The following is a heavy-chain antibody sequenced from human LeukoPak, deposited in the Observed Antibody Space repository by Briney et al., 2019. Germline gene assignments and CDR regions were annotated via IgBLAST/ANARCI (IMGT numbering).Heavy chain of an antibody. J-gene: IGHJ4*02. Sequence: PGGSLRLSCAASGFTFSSYAMSWVRQAPGKGLEWVSAISGSGGSTYYADSVKGRFTISRDNSKNTLYLQMNSLRAEDTAVYYCAKAIVVVPAAGLDYWGQGTLVTVSS. CDR3: AKAIVVVPAAGLDY. D-gene: IGHD2-2*01. CDR2: ISGSGGST. CDR1: GFTFSSYA. V-gene: IGHV3-23*01.